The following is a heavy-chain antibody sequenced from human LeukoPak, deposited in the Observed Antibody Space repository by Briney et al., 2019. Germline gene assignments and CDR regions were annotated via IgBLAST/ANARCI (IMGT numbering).Heavy chain of an antibody. CDR3: ARDLGPSGGGDDAFDI. CDR1: GCTFSSYS. D-gene: IGHD3-16*01. Sequence: GGSLRLSCAASGCTFSSYSMNCVRQAPGKGLEWVSSISSSSSYIYYADSVKGRFTISRDNAKNSLYLQMNSLTAEDTAVYYCARDLGPSGGGDDAFDIWGQGPMVTVSS. J-gene: IGHJ3*02. V-gene: IGHV3-21*01. CDR2: ISSSSSYI.